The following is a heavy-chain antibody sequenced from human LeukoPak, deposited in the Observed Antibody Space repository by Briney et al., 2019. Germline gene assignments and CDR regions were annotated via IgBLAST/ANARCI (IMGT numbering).Heavy chain of an antibody. CDR2: ISWNSGSI. V-gene: IGHV3-9*01. J-gene: IGHJ4*02. D-gene: IGHD4-17*01. CDR3: AKPMTTVTTGYYFDY. CDR1: GFTFDDYA. Sequence: SGGSLRLSCAASGFTFDDYAMHWVRQAPGKGLEWVSGISWNSGSIGYADSVKGRFTISRDNAKNSLYLQMNSLRAEDTALYYCAKPMTTVTTGYYFDYWGQGTLVTVSS.